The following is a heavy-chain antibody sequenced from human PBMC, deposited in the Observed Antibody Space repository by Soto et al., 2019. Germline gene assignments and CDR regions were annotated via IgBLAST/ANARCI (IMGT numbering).Heavy chain of an antibody. J-gene: IGHJ4*02. CDR2: IYYSGST. V-gene: IGHV4-31*03. Sequence: QVQLQESGPGLVKPSQTLTLTCSVSGGSINSGGYYWTWIRQHPGKGLEWIGNIYYSGSTSYKPSLKSRVTISIDTSKTHFSLKLSSVTAADTAVYYCARSSISKKIDYWGQGTLVTASS. D-gene: IGHD2-2*01. CDR3: ARSSISKKIDY. CDR1: GGSINSGGYY.